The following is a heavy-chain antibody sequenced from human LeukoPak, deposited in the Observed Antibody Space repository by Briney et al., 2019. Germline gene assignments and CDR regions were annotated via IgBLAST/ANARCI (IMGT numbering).Heavy chain of an antibody. CDR2: IYPGDSDT. J-gene: IGHJ4*02. D-gene: IGHD4-17*01. Sequence: GESLKISCKGSGYSFTSYWIGWVRQMPGKGLEWMGIIYPGDSDTRCSPSFQGQVTISADKSISTACLQWSSLKASDTGMYYCATVRTYGDYAMNYWGQGTLVTVSS. CDR1: GYSFTSYW. CDR3: ATVRTYGDYAMNY. V-gene: IGHV5-51*01.